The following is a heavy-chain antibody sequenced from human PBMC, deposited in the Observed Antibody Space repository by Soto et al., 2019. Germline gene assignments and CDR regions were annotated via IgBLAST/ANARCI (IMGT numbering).Heavy chain of an antibody. CDR3: ARDTYCSGGSCYGAFDI. D-gene: IGHD2-15*01. CDR1: GFTFSSYW. J-gene: IGHJ3*02. Sequence: GGSLRLSCAASGFTFSSYWMHWVRQAPGKGLVWVSRINSDGSSTSYADSVKGRFTISRDNAKNTLYLQMNSLRAEDTAVYYCARDTYCSGGSCYGAFDIWGQGTMGTVSS. CDR2: INSDGSST. V-gene: IGHV3-74*01.